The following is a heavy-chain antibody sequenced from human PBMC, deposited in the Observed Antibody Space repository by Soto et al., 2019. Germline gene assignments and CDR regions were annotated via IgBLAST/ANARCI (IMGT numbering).Heavy chain of an antibody. Sequence: SETLSLTCTVSGGSISSGGYYWSWIRQHPGKGLEWIGYIYYSGSTYYNPSLKSRVTISVDTSKNQFSLKLSSVTAADTAVYYCARVKTLRMVAATLRWFDPWGQGTLVTVSS. D-gene: IGHD2-15*01. J-gene: IGHJ5*02. V-gene: IGHV4-31*03. CDR2: IYYSGST. CDR1: GGSISSGGYY. CDR3: ARVKTLRMVAATLRWFDP.